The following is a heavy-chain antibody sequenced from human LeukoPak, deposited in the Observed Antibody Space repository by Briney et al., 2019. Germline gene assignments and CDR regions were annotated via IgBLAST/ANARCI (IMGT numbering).Heavy chain of an antibody. J-gene: IGHJ4*02. D-gene: IGHD6-19*01. CDR2: ISYDGSNT. Sequence: PGRSLTLSCAASAFTFSNYCMHCVRQAPGKGLEWLAVISYDGSNTYYTDSVKGRFTISRDNSKNTLYLQMNSLRPEDTGVYYCAKEGRRIAVAGSYFDDWGQGTLVIVSS. CDR3: AKEGRRIAVAGSYFDD. V-gene: IGHV3-30*18. CDR1: AFTFSNYC.